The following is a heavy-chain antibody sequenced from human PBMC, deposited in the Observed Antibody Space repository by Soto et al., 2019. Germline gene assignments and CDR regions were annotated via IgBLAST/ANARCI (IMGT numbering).Heavy chain of an antibody. CDR1: GFTFSDYY. D-gene: IGHD3-22*01. CDR3: ARDMGRITMIVVPSGDAFDI. J-gene: IGHJ3*02. V-gene: IGHV3-11*01. CDR2: ISSSGSTI. Sequence: GGSLRLSCAASGFTFSDYYMSWIRQAPGKGLEWVSYISSSGSTIYYADSVKGRFTISRDNAKNSLYLQMNSLRAEDTAVYYCARDMGRITMIVVPSGDAFDIWGQGTMVTVSS.